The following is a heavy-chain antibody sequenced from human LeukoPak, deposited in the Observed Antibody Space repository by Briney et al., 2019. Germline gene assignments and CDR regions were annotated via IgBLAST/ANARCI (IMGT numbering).Heavy chain of an antibody. CDR3: ARDCNSGGSCYGMDV. CDR2: INPSGGST. D-gene: IGHD2-15*01. V-gene: IGHV1-46*01. J-gene: IGHJ6*02. Sequence: ASVKVSCKASGYTFTSYYMHWVRQAPGQGLEWMGIINPSGGSTSYAQKFQGRVTMTRDTSTSTVYMELSSLRSEDTAAYYCARDCNSGGSCYGMDVWGQGTTVTVSS. CDR1: GYTFTSYY.